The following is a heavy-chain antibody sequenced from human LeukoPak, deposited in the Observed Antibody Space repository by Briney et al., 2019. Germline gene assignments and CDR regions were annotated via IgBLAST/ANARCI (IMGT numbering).Heavy chain of an antibody. CDR3: ARVGDSSGYYYSDY. V-gene: IGHV1-18*01. D-gene: IGHD3-22*01. CDR2: ISAYNGNT. J-gene: IGHJ4*02. CDR1: GYTFTSYG. Sequence: ASVKVSCKASGYTFTSYGISWVRQAPGQGLEWMGWISAYNGNTNYAQKLQGRVTMTTDTSTSTAYVELRSLRSDDTAVYYCARVGDSSGYYYSDYWGQGTLVTVSS.